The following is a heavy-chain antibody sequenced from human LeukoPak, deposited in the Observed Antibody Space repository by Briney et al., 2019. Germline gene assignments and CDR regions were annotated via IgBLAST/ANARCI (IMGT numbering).Heavy chain of an antibody. V-gene: IGHV3-48*01. Sequence: PGGSLRLSCAASGFTFSSYSMNWVRQAPGKGLEWVSYISSSSSTIYYADSVKGRFTISRDNAKNSLYLQMNSLRAEDTAVYYCARVRIVLGYCSGGSCYERENYGMDVWGQGTTVTVSS. CDR2: ISSSSSTI. CDR3: ARVRIVLGYCSGGSCYERENYGMDV. D-gene: IGHD2-15*01. CDR1: GFTFSSYS. J-gene: IGHJ6*02.